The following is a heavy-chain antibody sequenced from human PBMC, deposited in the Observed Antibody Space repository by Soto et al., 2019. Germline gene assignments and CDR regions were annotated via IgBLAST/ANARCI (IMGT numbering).Heavy chain of an antibody. CDR1: GFTFSDYY. J-gene: IGHJ6*03. Sequence: QVQLVESRGGLVKPGGSLRLSCAASGFTFSDYYMSWIRQAPGKGLEWVSYISSSGSTIYYADSVKGRFTISRDNAKNSLYQQMNSLRAEDTAVYYCARERGYCSSTSCYGIVDYYYYYMDVWGKGTTVTVSS. D-gene: IGHD2-2*01. V-gene: IGHV3-11*01. CDR3: ARERGYCSSTSCYGIVDYYYYYMDV. CDR2: ISSSGSTI.